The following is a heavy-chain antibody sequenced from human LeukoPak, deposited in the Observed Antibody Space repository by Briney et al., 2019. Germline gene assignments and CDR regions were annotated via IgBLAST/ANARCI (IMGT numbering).Heavy chain of an antibody. D-gene: IGHD2-2*01. J-gene: IGHJ4*02. Sequence: ASAKVSCKAAGYTFTGHGFIWLRQAPGQGLEWMGWITVNNGYTKYAQELQGRVTMTTDTSTSTAYMELRSLRSDDTAVYYCAKVHCISTNCNHIWTYFDYWGQGTLVTVSS. CDR1: GYTFTGHG. CDR3: AKVHCISTNCNHIWTYFDY. CDR2: ITVNNGYT. V-gene: IGHV1-18*01.